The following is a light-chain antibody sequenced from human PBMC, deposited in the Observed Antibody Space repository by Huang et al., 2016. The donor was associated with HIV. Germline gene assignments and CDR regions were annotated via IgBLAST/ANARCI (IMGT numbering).Light chain of an antibody. V-gene: IGKV3-11*01. CDR2: NAS. CDR3: QQRSNSLS. J-gene: IGKJ4*01. CDR1: QSLNTY. Sequence: EIVLTQSPATLSLSPGENATLSCRASQSLNTYLAWYQQRLGQAPRLLIYNASNRAAGIPARFGGGGSVTYFTLTISSLKLEDFAIYYCQQRSNSLSFGGGTEIELK.